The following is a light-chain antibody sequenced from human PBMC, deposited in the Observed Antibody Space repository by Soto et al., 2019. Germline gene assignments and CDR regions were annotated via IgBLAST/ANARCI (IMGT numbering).Light chain of an antibody. CDR1: QTISSW. CDR3: QQLNSYTIT. V-gene: IGKV1-5*03. J-gene: IGKJ5*01. CDR2: KAS. Sequence: DIQMTQSPSTLSGSVGDRVTITCGASQTISSWLAWYQQKPGKAPKLLIYKASTLKSGVPSRLRGSGSGTDFTITISSMKNEDFATYFCQQLNSYTITFGQGTRLEIK.